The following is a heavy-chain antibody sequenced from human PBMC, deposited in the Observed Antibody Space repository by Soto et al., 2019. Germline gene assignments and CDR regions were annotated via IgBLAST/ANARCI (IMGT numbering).Heavy chain of an antibody. CDR3: ATIRVRGGPLRFED. J-gene: IGHJ4*01. V-gene: IGHV1-69*06. CDR1: GGLISKYS. CDR2: VLPISGST. Sequence: QVQVVQSGAEVRKPGSSVKVSCKTSGGLISKYSFNWVRQAPGQGLEWMGGVLPISGSTDYAQKFQGRLTITADRSTSTVYMELSRLRSDDTANYYCATIRVRGGPLRFEDGGQGMLISVSS. D-gene: IGHD5-12*01.